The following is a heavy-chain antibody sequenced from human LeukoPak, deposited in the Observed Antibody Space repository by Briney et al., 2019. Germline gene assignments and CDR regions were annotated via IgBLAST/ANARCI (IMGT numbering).Heavy chain of an antibody. Sequence: ASVKVSCKASGGTFSSYAISWVRQAPGQGLEWMGGIIPIFGTANYAQKFQGRVTITTDESTSTAYMELSSLRSEDTPVYYCAREGRIQLWTPYYYYYMDVWGKGTTVTVSS. CDR3: AREGRIQLWTPYYYYYMDV. V-gene: IGHV1-69*05. D-gene: IGHD5-18*01. CDR1: GGTFSSYA. CDR2: IIPIFGTA. J-gene: IGHJ6*03.